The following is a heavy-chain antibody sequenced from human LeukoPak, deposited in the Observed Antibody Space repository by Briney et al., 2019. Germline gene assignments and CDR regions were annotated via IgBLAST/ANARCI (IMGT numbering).Heavy chain of an antibody. CDR2: MNPNSGNT. CDR3: ARRPAARRVAHWYFDL. V-gene: IGHV1-8*03. J-gene: IGHJ2*01. CDR1: GYTFTSYD. Sequence: ASVKVSCKASGYTFTSYDINWVRQATGQGLEWMGWMNPNSGNTGYAQKFQGTVTITRNTSISTAYMELSSLRSEDTAVYYCARRPAARRVAHWYFDLWGRGTLVTVSS. D-gene: IGHD6-6*01.